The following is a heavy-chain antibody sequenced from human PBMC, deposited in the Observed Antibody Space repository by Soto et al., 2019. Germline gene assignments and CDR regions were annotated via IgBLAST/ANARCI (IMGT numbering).Heavy chain of an antibody. CDR3: ARHTPAISISDH. J-gene: IGHJ4*02. CDR1: GGSISSSSYY. D-gene: IGHD2-15*01. CDR2: IYYSGST. V-gene: IGHV4-39*01. Sequence: QLQLQESGPGLVKPSETLSLTCTVSGGSISSSSYYWGWIRQPPGKGLEWIGSIYYSGSTYYNPSLQSRVTISVDTSKTPFSLTLSSVTAADTAVYYCARHTPAISISDHWGQGTLVTVSS.